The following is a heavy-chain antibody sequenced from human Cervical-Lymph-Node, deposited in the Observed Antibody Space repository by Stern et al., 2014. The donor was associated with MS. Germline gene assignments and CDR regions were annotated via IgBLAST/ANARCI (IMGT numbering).Heavy chain of an antibody. CDR3: AREGSVTNALDI. Sequence: QVQLVESGAEVKNPGASVRVSCKASGYTFTDYYFHWVRQSYAQGLEWMGRINPHNGGTDYAQKFQGSVTITRDRSINTAYMHLSSLTSDDAAVYYCAREGSVTNALDIWGQGTMVSVSS. D-gene: IGHD3-10*01. J-gene: IGHJ3*02. CDR1: GYTFTDYY. V-gene: IGHV1-2*06. CDR2: INPHNGGT.